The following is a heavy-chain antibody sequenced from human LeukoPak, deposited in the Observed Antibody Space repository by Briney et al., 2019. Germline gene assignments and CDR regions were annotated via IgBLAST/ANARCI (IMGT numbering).Heavy chain of an antibody. CDR2: IKEDGIEK. Sequence: PGGSLRLSCAASGFTFSSYEMNWVRQAPGKGLEWVASIKEDGIEKYYVDPVKGRFTVSTDNTKNSLYLQMNSLRAEDTAVYYCMRGQSARGQSASFYYWGQGALVTVSS. CDR3: MRGQSARGQSASFYY. V-gene: IGHV3-7*01. J-gene: IGHJ4*02. D-gene: IGHD2/OR15-2a*01. CDR1: GFTFSSYE.